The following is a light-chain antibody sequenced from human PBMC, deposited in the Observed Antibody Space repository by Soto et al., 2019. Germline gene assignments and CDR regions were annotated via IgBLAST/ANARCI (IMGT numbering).Light chain of an antibody. CDR3: QQYSSTPLT. V-gene: IGKV4-1*01. CDR2: WAS. CDR1: QSVLSSSNNKNY. Sequence: DIVMTQSPDSLAVSLGERATINCKSSQSVLSSSNNKNYLAWYQRKPGQPPKLLIYWASTRESGVPDRFSGSGSGTDFTLTISSLQAEDVAVYYCQQYSSTPLTFGGGTKVEIK. J-gene: IGKJ4*01.